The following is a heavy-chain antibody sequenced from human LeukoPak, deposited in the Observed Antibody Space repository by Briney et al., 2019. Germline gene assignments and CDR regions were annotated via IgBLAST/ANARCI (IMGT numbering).Heavy chain of an antibody. D-gene: IGHD2-21*02. CDR1: GFTFSSYA. V-gene: IGHV3-23*01. Sequence: GGSLRLSCAASGFTFSSYAMSWVRQAPGKGLEWVSAISGSGGSTYYADSVKGRFTISRDNAQNSMYLQMNSLRVEDTAVYYCTSWGDTTAEYFQRWGQGTLVTVSS. CDR3: TSWGDTTAEYFQR. CDR2: ISGSGGST. J-gene: IGHJ1*01.